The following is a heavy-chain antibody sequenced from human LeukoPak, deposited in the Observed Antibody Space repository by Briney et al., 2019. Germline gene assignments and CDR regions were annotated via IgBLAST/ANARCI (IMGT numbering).Heavy chain of an antibody. CDR1: GYTFTSYY. V-gene: IGHV1-2*02. Sequence: ASVKVSCKASGYTFTSYYMHWVRQAPGQGLEWMGWINPNSGGTNYAQKFQGRVTMTRDTSISTAYMELSRLRSDDTAVYYCAREGTAMTTNFDYWGQGTLVTVSS. D-gene: IGHD5-18*01. CDR3: AREGTAMTTNFDY. CDR2: INPNSGGT. J-gene: IGHJ4*02.